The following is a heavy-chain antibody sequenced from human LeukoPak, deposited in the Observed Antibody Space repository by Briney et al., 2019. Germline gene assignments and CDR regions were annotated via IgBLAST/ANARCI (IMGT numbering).Heavy chain of an antibody. CDR3: ATDRNRNFDY. Sequence: AASVKVSCKASGYTFTSYDINWVRQATGQGLEWMGWMNPNSGNTGYAQKFQGRVTMTEDTSTDTAYMELSSLRSEDTAVYYCATDRNRNFDYWGQGTLVTVSS. V-gene: IGHV1-8*01. J-gene: IGHJ4*02. D-gene: IGHD1-14*01. CDR1: GYTFTSYD. CDR2: MNPNSGNT.